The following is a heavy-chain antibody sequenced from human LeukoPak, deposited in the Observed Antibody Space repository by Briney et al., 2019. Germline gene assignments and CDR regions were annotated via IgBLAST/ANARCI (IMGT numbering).Heavy chain of an antibody. Sequence: GGSLRLSCTASGFTFDDYAMHWVRPAPGKGLEGVSGTNWNGVNTNYADSLKGRFTIPRDNAKNSLSLQMNALTIDDTAFYYCAKDLGNSGHDAFDVWGPGTMVTVSS. J-gene: IGHJ3*01. D-gene: IGHD5-12*01. CDR2: TNWNGVNT. V-gene: IGHV3-9*01. CDR3: AKDLGNSGHDAFDV. CDR1: GFTFDDYA.